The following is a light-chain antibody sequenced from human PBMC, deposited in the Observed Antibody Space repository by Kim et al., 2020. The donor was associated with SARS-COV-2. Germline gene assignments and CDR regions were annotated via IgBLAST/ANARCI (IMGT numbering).Light chain of an antibody. Sequence: PGERATLSCRASQSVRNTYLAWYQQKPGQAPRLRIYGASSRATGIPDRFSGSGSGTDFTLTITRLEPEDFAVYYCQQYGSSPPYTFGQGTKLEI. J-gene: IGKJ2*01. CDR1: QSVRNTY. CDR2: GAS. CDR3: QQYGSSPPYT. V-gene: IGKV3-20*01.